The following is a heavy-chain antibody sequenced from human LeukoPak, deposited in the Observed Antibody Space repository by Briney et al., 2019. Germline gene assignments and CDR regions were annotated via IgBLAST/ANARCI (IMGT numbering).Heavy chain of an antibody. CDR2: ISAYNGHT. J-gene: IGHJ6*03. CDR3: ARDAKPYSSSWYLAQYYYYYYMDV. CDR1: GYTFTSYG. V-gene: IGHV1-18*01. D-gene: IGHD6-13*01. Sequence: ASVKVSCKASGYTFTSYGISWVRQAPGQGLEWMGWISAYNGHTNYAQKLQGRVTMTTDTSTSRAYMELRSLRSDHTAVYYCARDAKPYSSSWYLAQYYYYYYMDVWGKGTTVTVSS.